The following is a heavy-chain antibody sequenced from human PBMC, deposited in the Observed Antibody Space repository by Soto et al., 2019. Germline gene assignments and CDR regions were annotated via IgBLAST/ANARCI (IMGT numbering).Heavy chain of an antibody. Sequence: EVHLVESGGGLVQPGGSLRLSCAASGFRFNEYSFNWVRQAPGKGLEWVSYISGSGSIIFYADSMKGRFTISRDNAKNSLYLQMNSLRDEDTAVYYCPRDGGVPYSGGWYVGSMDVWGQGTKVTVSS. CDR3: PRDGGVPYSGGWYVGSMDV. J-gene: IGHJ6*02. V-gene: IGHV3-48*02. D-gene: IGHD6-19*01. CDR1: GFRFNEYS. CDR2: ISGSGSII.